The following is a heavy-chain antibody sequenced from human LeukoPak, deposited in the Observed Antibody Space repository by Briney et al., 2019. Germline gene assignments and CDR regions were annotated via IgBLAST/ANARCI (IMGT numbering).Heavy chain of an antibody. Sequence: GGSLRLSCAASGFTFDDYAMHWARQAPGKGLEWVSGISWNSGSIGYADSVKGRFTISRDNAKNSLYLQMNSLRAEDTAVYYCAKDKEAYDAFDIWGQGTMVTVSS. CDR2: ISWNSGSI. D-gene: IGHD2-21*01. CDR3: AKDKEAYDAFDI. CDR1: GFTFDDYA. V-gene: IGHV3-9*01. J-gene: IGHJ3*02.